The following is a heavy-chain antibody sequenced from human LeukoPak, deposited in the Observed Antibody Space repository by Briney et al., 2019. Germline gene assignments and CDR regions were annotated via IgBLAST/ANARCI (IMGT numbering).Heavy chain of an antibody. D-gene: IGHD2-15*01. Sequence: SETLSLTCTVSGGSISSGGYYWSWIRQHPGKGPEWIGYIYYSGSTYYNPSLKSRVTISVDTSKNQFSLKLSSVTAADTAVYYCASCSGGSCYPLYWGQGTLVTVSS. CDR3: ASCSGGSCYPLY. V-gene: IGHV4-31*03. J-gene: IGHJ4*02. CDR1: GGSISSGGYY. CDR2: IYYSGST.